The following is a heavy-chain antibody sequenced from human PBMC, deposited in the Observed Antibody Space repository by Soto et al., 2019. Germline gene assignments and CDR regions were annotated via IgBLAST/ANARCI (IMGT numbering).Heavy chain of an antibody. J-gene: IGHJ4*02. CDR2: IYYSGST. D-gene: IGHD2-2*01. Sequence: SETLSLTCTVSGGSISSGDYYWSWIRQPPGKGLEWIGYIYYSGSTYYNPSLKSRVTISVDTSKNQCSVTLSYLTAADTAVYYCAMCSSTSCFFDYWGQGTLVTVSS. V-gene: IGHV4-30-4*01. CDR3: AMCSSTSCFFDY. CDR1: GGSISSGDYY.